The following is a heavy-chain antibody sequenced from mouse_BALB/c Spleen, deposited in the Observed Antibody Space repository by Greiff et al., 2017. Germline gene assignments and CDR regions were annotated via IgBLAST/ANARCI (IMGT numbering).Heavy chain of an antibody. CDR2: ISYSGST. J-gene: IGHJ1*01. Sequence: VHLKESGPGLVKPSQSLSLTCTVTGYSITSDYAWNWIRQFPGNKLEWMGYISYSGSTSYNPSLKSRISITRDTSKNQFFLQLNSVTTEDTATYYCARYYSGYFDVWGAGTTVTVSS. CDR3: ARYYSGYFDV. CDR1: GYSITSDYA. D-gene: IGHD2-12*01. V-gene: IGHV3-2*02.